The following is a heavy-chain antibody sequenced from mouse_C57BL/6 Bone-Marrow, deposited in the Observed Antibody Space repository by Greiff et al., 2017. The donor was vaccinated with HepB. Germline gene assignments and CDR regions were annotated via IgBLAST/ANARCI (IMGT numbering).Heavy chain of an antibody. V-gene: IGHV1-53*01. CDR1: GYTFTSYW. D-gene: IGHD1-1*01. CDR2: INPSNGGT. J-gene: IGHJ1*03. CDR3: ARLFITTSYWYFDV. Sequence: QVQLQQPGTELVKPGASVKLSCKASGYTFTSYWMHWVKQRPGQGLEWIGNINPSNGGTNYNEKFKSKATLTVDKSSSTAYMQLSSLTSEDSAVYYCARLFITTSYWYFDVWGTGTTVTVSS.